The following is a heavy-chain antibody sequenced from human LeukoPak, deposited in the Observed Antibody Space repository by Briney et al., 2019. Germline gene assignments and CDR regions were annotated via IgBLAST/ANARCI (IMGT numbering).Heavy chain of an antibody. CDR3: AKGSYSSGWYESDY. D-gene: IGHD6-19*01. J-gene: IGHJ4*02. Sequence: ASVKVSCKASGYTFTSYYMHWVRQAPGQGLEWMGIINPSGGSTSYAQKFQVRVTMTRDTSTGTAYMELRGLRSDDTAVYYCAKGSYSSGWYESDYWGQGTLVTVSS. V-gene: IGHV1-46*01. CDR1: GYTFTSYY. CDR2: INPSGGST.